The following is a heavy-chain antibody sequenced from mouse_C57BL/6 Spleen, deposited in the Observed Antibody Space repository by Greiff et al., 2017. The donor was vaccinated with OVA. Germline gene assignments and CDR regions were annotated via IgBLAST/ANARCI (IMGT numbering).Heavy chain of an antibody. V-gene: IGHV1-50*01. Sequence: VQLQQSGAELVKPGASVKLSCKASGYTFTSYWMQWVKQRPGQGLEWIGEIDPSDSYTNYNQKFKGKATLTVDTSSSTAYMQLSSLTSEDSAVYYCAKGGSGAMDYWGQGTSVTVSS. CDR3: AKGGSGAMDY. CDR2: IDPSDSYT. CDR1: GYTFTSYW. J-gene: IGHJ4*01.